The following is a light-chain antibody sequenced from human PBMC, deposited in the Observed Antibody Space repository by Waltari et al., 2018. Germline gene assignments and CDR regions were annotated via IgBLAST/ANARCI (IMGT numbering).Light chain of an antibody. CDR2: IST. Sequence: QSVLTQPPSASGTPGQRVTISCSGSSSNIGSNTVNWYQQLPGTAPKLLIFISTPLPAGVPDRFSGSKSGTAASLAISGLQSEDEADYYCAAWDDSLNVWVFGGGTKLTVL. V-gene: IGLV1-44*01. CDR3: AAWDDSLNVWV. J-gene: IGLJ3*02. CDR1: SSNIGSNT.